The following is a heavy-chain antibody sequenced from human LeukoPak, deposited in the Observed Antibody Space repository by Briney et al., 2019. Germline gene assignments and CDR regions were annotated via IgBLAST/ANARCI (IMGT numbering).Heavy chain of an antibody. CDR1: GFTFSSYG. D-gene: IGHD6-13*01. Sequence: GGSLRLSCAASGFTFSSYGMHWVRQAPGKGPEWVAVIWYDGSNKYYADSVKGRFTISRDNSQNTLYLQMNSLRAEDTAVSYCARRPGFVIAPSGTLFDYWGQGTLVTVSS. CDR3: ARRPGFVIAPSGTLFDY. J-gene: IGHJ4*02. CDR2: IWYDGSNK. V-gene: IGHV3-33*01.